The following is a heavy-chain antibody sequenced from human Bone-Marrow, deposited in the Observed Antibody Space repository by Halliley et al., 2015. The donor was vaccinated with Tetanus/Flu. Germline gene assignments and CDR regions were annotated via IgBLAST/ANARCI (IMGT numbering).Heavy chain of an antibody. CDR3: AKDLQQQLARRGYYYGMDV. J-gene: IGHJ6*02. D-gene: IGHD6-13*01. V-gene: IGHV3-30*18. Sequence: SYDESNKYYADPVKGRFTISRDNSKNTLYLQMNSLRAEDTAVYYCAKDLQQQLARRGYYYGMDVWGQGTTVTVSS. CDR2: SYDESNK.